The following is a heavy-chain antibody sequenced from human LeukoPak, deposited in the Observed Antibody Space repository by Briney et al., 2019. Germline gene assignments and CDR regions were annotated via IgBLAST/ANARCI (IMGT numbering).Heavy chain of an antibody. CDR2: FDPEDGET. CDR1: GYTLTELS. Sequence: GASVKVSCKVSGYTLTELSMHWVRQAPGKGLEWMGGFDPEDGETIYAQKFQGRVTMTEDTSTDTAYMELSSLRSEDTAVYYCARAPPRVTAAGYDYWGQGTLVTVSS. CDR3: ARAPPRVTAAGYDY. V-gene: IGHV1-24*01. D-gene: IGHD6-13*01. J-gene: IGHJ4*02.